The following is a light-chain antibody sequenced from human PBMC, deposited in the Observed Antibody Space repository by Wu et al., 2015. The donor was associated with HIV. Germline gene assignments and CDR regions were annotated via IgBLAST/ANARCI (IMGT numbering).Light chain of an antibody. Sequence: DVQMTQSPSPLSASVGDRVTITCRASRTITNYLNWYQQKPGKAPKLLIYAASSLQSGVPSRFSGSGSGTDFTLTISSLQPEDFATYYCQQSYSTLWTFGQGTKVEIK. CDR3: QQSYSTLWT. V-gene: IGKV1-39*01. CDR1: RTITNY. CDR2: AAS. J-gene: IGKJ1*01.